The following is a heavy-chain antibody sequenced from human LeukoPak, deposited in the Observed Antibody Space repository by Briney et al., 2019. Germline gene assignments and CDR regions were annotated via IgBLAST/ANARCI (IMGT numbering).Heavy chain of an antibody. D-gene: IGHD4-23*01. V-gene: IGHV4-30-4*01. CDR2: IYYSGST. CDR3: ASQTTVVPRAFDI. Sequence: SQTLSLTCTVSGGSISSGDYYWSWIRQPPGKGLEWIGYIYYSGSTYYNPSLKSRVTISVGTSKNQFSLKLSSVTAADTAVYYCASQTTVVPRAFDIWGQGTMVTVSS. J-gene: IGHJ3*02. CDR1: GGSISSGDYY.